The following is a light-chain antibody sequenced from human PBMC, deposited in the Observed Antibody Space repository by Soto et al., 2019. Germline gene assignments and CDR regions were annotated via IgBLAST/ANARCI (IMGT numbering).Light chain of an antibody. CDR3: QQYAGSPPT. J-gene: IGKJ1*01. CDR1: QSVSGSY. Sequence: EIVLTQSPGTLSLSPRERATLSCRASQSVSGSYLAWYQQKPGQAPRLLIYGASSRATGIPDRFSGSGSGTDFTLTISRLEPEDFAVYYCQQYAGSPPTFGQGTKVEI. CDR2: GAS. V-gene: IGKV3-20*01.